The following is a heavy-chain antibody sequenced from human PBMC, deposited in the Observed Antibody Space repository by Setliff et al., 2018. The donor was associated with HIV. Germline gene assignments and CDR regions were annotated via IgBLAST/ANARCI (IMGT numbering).Heavy chain of an antibody. CDR1: GGSISSSNW. J-gene: IGHJ5*02. V-gene: IGHV4-4*02. CDR3: ARILVAAAGTGFDP. Sequence: SETLSLTCAVSGGSISSSNWWSWVRQPPGKGLEWIGEIYHSGSANYDPSLKSRVIISIDKSKNKFSLKVSSVTAADTAVYYCARILVAAAGTGFDPWGQGILVTVSS. D-gene: IGHD6-13*01. CDR2: IYHSGSA.